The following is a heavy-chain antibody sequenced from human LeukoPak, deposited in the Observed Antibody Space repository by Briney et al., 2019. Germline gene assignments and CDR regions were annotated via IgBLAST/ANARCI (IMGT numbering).Heavy chain of an antibody. Sequence: GVSLTLSCAASGFTLSGSAMHWVRQASGKGLEWVGRKRTGANSFATAYAASVEGRFTISRDDSQNTEYLQMNSLKTEDTAVYYCTRHGRGSLTVFDVWGQGTMVTVSS. CDR2: KRTGANSFAT. D-gene: IGHD1-26*01. V-gene: IGHV3-73*01. CDR3: TRHGRGSLTVFDV. J-gene: IGHJ3*01. CDR1: GFTLSGSA.